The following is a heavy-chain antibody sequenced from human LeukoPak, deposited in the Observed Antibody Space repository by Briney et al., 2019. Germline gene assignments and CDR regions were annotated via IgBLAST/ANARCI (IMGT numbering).Heavy chain of an antibody. CDR2: IDPYGSGT. CDR3: TKDTFGAEDY. J-gene: IGHJ4*02. D-gene: IGHD3-10*01. CDR1: GFTFSSYW. Sequence: GGSLRLSCAASGFTFSSYWLHWVRHTPGKGLMWVSRIDPYGSGTSYADSVKGRFTISRDNAENTLYLQMNSLRAEDTAVYYCTKDTFGAEDYWGQGTLVTVSS. V-gene: IGHV3-74*01.